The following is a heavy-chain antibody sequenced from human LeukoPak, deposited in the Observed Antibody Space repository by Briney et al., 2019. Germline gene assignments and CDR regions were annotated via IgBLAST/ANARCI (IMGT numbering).Heavy chain of an antibody. CDR2: INHSGST. D-gene: IGHD3-10*01. J-gene: IGHJ4*02. V-gene: IGHV4-34*01. CDR1: GGSFSGYY. Sequence: SETLSLTCAVYGGSFSGYYWSWIRQPPGKGLEWIGEINHSGSTNYNPSLKSRVTISVDTSKNQFSLKLSSVTAADTAVYYCARRIIRTMVRDHCLGFDYWGQGTLVTVSS. CDR3: ARRIIRTMVRDHCLGFDY.